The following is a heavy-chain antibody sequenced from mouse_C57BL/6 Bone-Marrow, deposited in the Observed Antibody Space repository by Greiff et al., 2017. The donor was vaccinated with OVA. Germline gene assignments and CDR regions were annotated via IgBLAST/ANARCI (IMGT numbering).Heavy chain of an antibody. V-gene: IGHV5-6*01. CDR2: ISSGGSYT. Sequence: EVQRVESGGDLVKPGGSLKLSCAASGFTFSSYGMSWVRQTPDKRLEWVATISSGGSYTYYPDSVKGRFTISRDNAKNTLYLQMSSLKSEDTAMYYCARQDYYGSGNYAMDYWGQGTSVTVSS. D-gene: IGHD1-1*01. J-gene: IGHJ4*01. CDR1: GFTFSSYG. CDR3: ARQDYYGSGNYAMDY.